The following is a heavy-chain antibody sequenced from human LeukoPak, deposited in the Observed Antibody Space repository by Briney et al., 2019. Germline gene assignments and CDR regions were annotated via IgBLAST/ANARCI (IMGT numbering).Heavy chain of an antibody. V-gene: IGHV3-15*01. Sequence: GGSLRLSCEASGPSFTNAWMSWVRQAPGRGLEWVGRIKIKSDDETTDYAAPVRGRFTVSRDDSKNTVYLQMNSLKTEDTAVYYCTTDHRTISGVVTPDYWGQGTLVTVSS. CDR2: IKIKSDDETT. CDR1: GPSFTNAW. D-gene: IGHD3-3*01. J-gene: IGHJ4*02. CDR3: TTDHRTISGVVTPDY.